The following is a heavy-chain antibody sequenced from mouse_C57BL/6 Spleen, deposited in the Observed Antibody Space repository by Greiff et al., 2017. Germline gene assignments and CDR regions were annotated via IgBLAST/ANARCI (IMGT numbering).Heavy chain of an antibody. CDR3: ARGGYGNYFDY. Sequence: QVQLQQSGAELVRPGASVKLSCKASGYTFTDYYINWVKQRPGQGLEWIARIYPGSGNTYYNEKFKGKATLTAEKSSSTAYMQLSSLTSEDSAVYFCARGGYGNYFDYWGQGTTLTVSS. CDR2: IYPGSGNT. J-gene: IGHJ2*01. CDR1: GYTFTDYY. D-gene: IGHD2-10*02. V-gene: IGHV1-76*01.